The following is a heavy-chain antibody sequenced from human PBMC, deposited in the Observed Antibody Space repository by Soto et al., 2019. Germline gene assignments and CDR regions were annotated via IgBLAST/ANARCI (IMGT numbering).Heavy chain of an antibody. J-gene: IGHJ4*02. CDR3: ARALFGSGLLDY. V-gene: IGHV4-59*01. CDR1: GGSISSYY. CDR2: IYYTGST. Sequence: QVQLQESGPGLVKPSETLSLTCTVSGGSISSYYWSWIRQPPGKGLEWIGSIYYTGSTDYNPSLKSRVTISVDTSKNQFSLKLNSVTAADPAVYYCARALFGSGLLDYWGQGTLVTVSS. D-gene: IGHD3-10*01.